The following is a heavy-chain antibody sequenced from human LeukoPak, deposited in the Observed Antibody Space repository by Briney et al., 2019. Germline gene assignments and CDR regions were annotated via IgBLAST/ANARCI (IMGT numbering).Heavy chain of an antibody. V-gene: IGHV1-2*02. J-gene: IGHJ4*02. CDR3: ARDERYCNGDNHYPDLGY. Sequence: ASVKVSCKACGYTFTGYYMFWVRQAPGQRLEWMGWINHNTGATKYGQNFQGRVTLTRDTSIRTTFMELSSLRSDDTAVYYCARDERYCNGDNHYPDLGYWGQGTLVTVSS. D-gene: IGHD2-15*01. CDR2: INHNTGAT. CDR1: GYTFTGYY.